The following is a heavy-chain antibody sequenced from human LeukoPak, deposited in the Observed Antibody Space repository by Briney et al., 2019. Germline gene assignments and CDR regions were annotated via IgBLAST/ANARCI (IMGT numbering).Heavy chain of an antibody. Sequence: KPSETLSLTCTVSGGSISSSSYYWGWIRQPPGKGLEWIGSIYYSGSTYYNPSLKSRVTISVDTSENQFSLKLSSVTAADTAVYFCARDRSDYVWGNYRTPLDYWSQGTLVIVSS. D-gene: IGHD3-16*02. J-gene: IGHJ4*02. CDR3: ARDRSDYVWGNYRTPLDY. CDR2: IYYSGST. V-gene: IGHV4-39*07. CDR1: GGSISSSSYY.